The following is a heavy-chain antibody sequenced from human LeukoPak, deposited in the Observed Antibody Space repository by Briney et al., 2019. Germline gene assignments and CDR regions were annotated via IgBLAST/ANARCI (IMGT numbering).Heavy chain of an antibody. CDR3: ARHTDNAFDI. V-gene: IGHV1-3*03. CDR2: INAGNGNT. Sequence: ASVTVSCKASGYTFTSYAMQWVGQAPGQRREWMGWINAGNGNTKYSQEFQGRGTITRDTSASTAHMELSSLRSEDMAVYYCARHTDNAFDIWGQGTMVTVSS. J-gene: IGHJ3*02. D-gene: IGHD5-18*01. CDR1: GYTFTSYA.